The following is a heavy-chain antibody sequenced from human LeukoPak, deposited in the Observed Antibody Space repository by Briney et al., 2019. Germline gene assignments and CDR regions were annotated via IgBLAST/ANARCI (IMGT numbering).Heavy chain of an antibody. Sequence: PGGSLRLSCAASGFTFSSYSMNWVRQAPGKGLEWVSSISSSSSYIYYADSVKGRFTISRDNAKNSLYLQMNSLRAEDTAVYYCAKGVGKQWLPRLSGMDVWGQGTTVTVSS. CDR1: GFTFSSYS. CDR3: AKGVGKQWLPRLSGMDV. J-gene: IGHJ6*02. CDR2: ISSSSSYI. V-gene: IGHV3-21*04. D-gene: IGHD6-19*01.